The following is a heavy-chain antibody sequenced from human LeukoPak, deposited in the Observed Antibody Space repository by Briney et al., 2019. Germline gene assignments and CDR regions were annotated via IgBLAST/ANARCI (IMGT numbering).Heavy chain of an antibody. Sequence: SGTLTLTCAVSGGSITTTNWWSSVRQPPGKGLEWIGEVHLSGATNYNLSLESRVSMSIDKSKNHLSLEVTSVTAADTAIYYCTRESGAFSPFGLWGQGNLVTVSS. D-gene: IGHD1-26*01. J-gene: IGHJ1*01. CDR1: GGSITTTNW. CDR3: TRESGAFSPFGL. CDR2: VHLSGAT. V-gene: IGHV4-4*02.